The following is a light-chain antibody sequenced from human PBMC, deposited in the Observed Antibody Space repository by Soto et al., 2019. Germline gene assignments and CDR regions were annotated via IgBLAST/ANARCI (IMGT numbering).Light chain of an antibody. CDR2: GAS. CDR3: LQDNNYPLT. Sequence: AIQMTQSPSSLSASIGDRVTITCRASQGIGNDLGWYQQKPGKAPKLLIYGASRLQSGVPSRFSGGASGTDFTLTISSLQPEDFATYYCLQDNNYPLTFGGGTKVEIK. CDR1: QGIGND. V-gene: IGKV1-6*01. J-gene: IGKJ4*01.